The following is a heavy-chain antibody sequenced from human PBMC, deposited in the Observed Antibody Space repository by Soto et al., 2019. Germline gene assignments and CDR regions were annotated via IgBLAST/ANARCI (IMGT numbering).Heavy chain of an antibody. Sequence: APLKVSCKASGYTFTRYGISWVRQAPGQGLEWMGWISAYNGNTNYAQKLQGRVTMTTDTSTSTAYMELRSLRSDDTAVYYCARDYVTGDRFDYWGQGTLVTVSS. CDR3: ARDYVTGDRFDY. V-gene: IGHV1-18*01. D-gene: IGHD7-27*01. CDR1: GYTFTRYG. CDR2: ISAYNGNT. J-gene: IGHJ4*02.